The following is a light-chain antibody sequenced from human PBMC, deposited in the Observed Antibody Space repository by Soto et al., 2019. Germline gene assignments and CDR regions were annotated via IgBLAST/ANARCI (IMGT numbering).Light chain of an antibody. J-gene: IGKJ2*01. V-gene: IGKV1-39*01. CDR3: QQSYSSPVYT. CDR2: AAS. Sequence: DIQMTQSPSTLSASVGDRVTITCRASQSISSWLAWYQQTPGKAPKLLIYAASNLQSGVPSRFSGSGSGREFTLTISSLQPEDFATYYCQQSYSSPVYTFGQGTNLEIK. CDR1: QSISSW.